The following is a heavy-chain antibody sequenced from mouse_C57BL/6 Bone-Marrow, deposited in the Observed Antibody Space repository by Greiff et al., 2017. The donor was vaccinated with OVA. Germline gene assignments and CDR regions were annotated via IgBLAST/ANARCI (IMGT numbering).Heavy chain of an antibody. CDR3: ARDYDGGFAY. Sequence: QVQLQQPGAELVKPGASVKLSCKASGYTFTSYWMQWVKQRPGQGLEWIGEIDPSDSYTNYNQKFKGKATLTVDTSSSTAYMQLSSLTSEDSAVYYCARDYDGGFAYWGQGPLVTVSA. CDR1: GYTFTSYW. CDR2: IDPSDSYT. V-gene: IGHV1-50*01. D-gene: IGHD2-4*01. J-gene: IGHJ3*01.